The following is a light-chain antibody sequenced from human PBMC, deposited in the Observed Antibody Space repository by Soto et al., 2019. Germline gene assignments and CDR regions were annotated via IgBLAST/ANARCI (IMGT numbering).Light chain of an antibody. Sequence: QSALTQPASVSGSPGQSITISCTGTSSDVGSYNYVSWYQQHPGKAPKLMLYGVSNRPSGVSNRFSGSKSGNTASLTISGLQAEDEADYYCSSHTTSSALQVFGTGTKVTVL. J-gene: IGLJ1*01. CDR2: GVS. V-gene: IGLV2-14*01. CDR1: SSDVGSYNY. CDR3: SSHTTSSALQV.